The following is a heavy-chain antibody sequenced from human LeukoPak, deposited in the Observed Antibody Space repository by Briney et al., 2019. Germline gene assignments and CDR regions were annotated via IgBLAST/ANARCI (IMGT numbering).Heavy chain of an antibody. CDR2: IYYSGST. Sequence: SETLSLTCTVSGGSINDYYWNWVRQPPGKGLEWIGYIYYSGSTNYNPSLKSRVTISVDTSKTRFSLRLSSVTAADTAVYYCARGYYDSGTYSGYFQHWGQGTLVTVSS. CDR3: ARGYYDSGTYSGYFQH. CDR1: GGSINDYY. J-gene: IGHJ1*01. D-gene: IGHD3-10*01. V-gene: IGHV4-59*01.